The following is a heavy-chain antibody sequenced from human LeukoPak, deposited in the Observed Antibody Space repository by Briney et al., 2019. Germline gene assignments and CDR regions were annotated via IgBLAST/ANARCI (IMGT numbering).Heavy chain of an antibody. V-gene: IGHV4-59*08. CDR2: IYYSGST. CDR3: ARRGFGSSWGLDY. D-gene: IGHD6-13*01. CDR1: GGSINYYY. J-gene: IGHJ4*02. Sequence: SVTLSLTCTVSGGSINYYYWSWIRQPPGKGLEWIGYIYYSGSTNYNPSLKSRVTISVDTSKNQFSLKLSSVTAADTAVYYCARRGFGSSWGLDYWGQGTLVTVSS.